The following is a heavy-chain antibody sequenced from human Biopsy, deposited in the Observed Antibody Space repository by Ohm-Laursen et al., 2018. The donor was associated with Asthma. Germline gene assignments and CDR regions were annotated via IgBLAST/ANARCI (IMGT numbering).Heavy chain of an antibody. CDR2: ISYDGTNK. CDR1: RFTYE. V-gene: IGHV3-30*03. J-gene: IGHJ6*02. D-gene: IGHD1-20*01. CDR3: ARDLRSDNWNPWGMDV. Sequence: SLRLSCTASRFTYEMHWVRQAPGKGLEWVAVISYDGTNKDYADSVKGRFTFSRDNSQNTLSLEMNSLRVEDTAVYYCARDLRSDNWNPWGMDVWGLGTTVTVAS.